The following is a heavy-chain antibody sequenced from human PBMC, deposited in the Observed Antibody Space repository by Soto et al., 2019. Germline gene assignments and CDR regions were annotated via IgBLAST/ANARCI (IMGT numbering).Heavy chain of an antibody. J-gene: IGHJ4*02. D-gene: IGHD3-10*02. V-gene: IGHV3-11*06. CDR3: ARSGDNYNVLDY. CDR1: GFTFSDYY. Sequence: GGSLRLSXAASGFTFSDYYMSWIRQAPGKGLEWLSYSSNSGTYTRYADSVKGRFSISRDNAKNSLFLQINSLRGEDTAIYYCARSGDNYNVLDYWGQGTSVTVSS. CDR2: SSNSGTYT.